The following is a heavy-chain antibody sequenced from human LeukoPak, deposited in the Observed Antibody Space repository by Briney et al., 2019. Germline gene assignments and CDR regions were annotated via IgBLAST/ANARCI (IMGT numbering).Heavy chain of an antibody. CDR1: GYTLTELS. Sequence: ASVKVSCKVSGYTLTELSMHWVRQAPGKGLEWMGGFDPEDGETIYAQKFQGRVTLTEDTSTDTAYMELSSLRSEDTAVYYCATLGTMIVVVPYFDYWGQGTLVTVSS. J-gene: IGHJ4*02. V-gene: IGHV1-24*01. CDR2: FDPEDGET. CDR3: ATLGTMIVVVPYFDY. D-gene: IGHD3-22*01.